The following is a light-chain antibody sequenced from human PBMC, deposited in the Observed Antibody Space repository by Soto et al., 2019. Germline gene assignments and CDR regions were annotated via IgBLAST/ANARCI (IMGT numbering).Light chain of an antibody. CDR1: QSVSTNY. J-gene: IGKJ1*01. V-gene: IGKV3-20*01. CDR2: GAS. CDR3: QQYGSSPPT. Sequence: EIVLTQSPGTLSLSPGERATLSCRASQSVSTNYLAWYQRKPGQAPRLLIYGASSRDTDIPNRFSGSGSGTEFTLTITRLKAEDFAVYYCQQYGSSPPTFGQGTKVEIK.